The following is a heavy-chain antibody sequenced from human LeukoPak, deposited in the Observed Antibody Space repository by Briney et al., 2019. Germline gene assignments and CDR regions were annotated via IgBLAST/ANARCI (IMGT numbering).Heavy chain of an antibody. Sequence: GASVKVSCKASDYTFSIYGITWVRQAPGQGLEWMGWINTHSGHTNYAQNLQGRVTITADTSTNTAYVEVRSLRIDDTAIYYCARGILSRWSLLKWLDPWGQGTLVTVSS. V-gene: IGHV1-18*01. CDR2: INTHSGHT. J-gene: IGHJ5*01. D-gene: IGHD3-10*01. CDR1: DYTFSIYG. CDR3: ARGILSRWSLLKWLDP.